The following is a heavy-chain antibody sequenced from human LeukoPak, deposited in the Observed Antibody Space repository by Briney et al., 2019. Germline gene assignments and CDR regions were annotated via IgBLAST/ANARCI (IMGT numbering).Heavy chain of an antibody. V-gene: IGHV3-21*01. J-gene: IGHJ3*01. D-gene: IGHD3-22*01. CDR2: ISSSSSYI. CDR3: ARALSTLTYYYDSSGYYS. CDR1: GFTFSSYS. Sequence: GGSLRLSCAASGFTFSSYSMNWVRQAPGKGLEWVSSISSSSSYIYYAGSVKGRFTISRDNAKNSLYLQMNSLRAEDTAVYYCARALSTLTYYYDSSGYYSWGQGTMVTVSS.